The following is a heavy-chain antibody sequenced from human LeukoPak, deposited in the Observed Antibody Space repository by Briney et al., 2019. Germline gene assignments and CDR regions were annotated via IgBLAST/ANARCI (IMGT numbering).Heavy chain of an antibody. J-gene: IGHJ4*02. Sequence: GRSLRLSCAASGFTFDDYAMHWVRQAPGKGLEGVSGISWNSGSIGYADSVKGRFTISRDNAKNSLYLQMNSLRAEDTALYYCAKDRGYSGIREGGFDYWGQGTLVTVSS. D-gene: IGHD5-12*01. CDR2: ISWNSGSI. CDR1: GFTFDDYA. CDR3: AKDRGYSGIREGGFDY. V-gene: IGHV3-9*01.